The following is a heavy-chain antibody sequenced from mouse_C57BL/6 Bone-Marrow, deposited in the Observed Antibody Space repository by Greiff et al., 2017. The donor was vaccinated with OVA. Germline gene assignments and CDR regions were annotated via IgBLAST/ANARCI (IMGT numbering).Heavy chain of an antibody. D-gene: IGHD1-1*01. CDR1: GYTFTSYW. CDR2: IDPSDSYT. J-gene: IGHJ2*01. V-gene: IGHV1-59*01. CDR3: ARKGRYYGKEN. Sequence: VQLQQPGAELVRPGTSVKLSCKASGYTFTSYWMHWVKQRPGQGLEWIGVIDPSDSYTNYNQKFKGKATLAVDTSSSTAYMQLSSLTSEDSAVYYCARKGRYYGKENWGQGTTLTVSS.